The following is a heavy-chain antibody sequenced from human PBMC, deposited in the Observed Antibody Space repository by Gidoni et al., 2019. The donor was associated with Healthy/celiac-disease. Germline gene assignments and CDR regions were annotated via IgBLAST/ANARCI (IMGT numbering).Heavy chain of an antibody. CDR2: ISSSSSYT. J-gene: IGHJ4*02. Sequence: QVQLVESGGGLVKPGGSLRLSCAASGFTFSYYYMSWIRQAPGKGLEWVSYISSSSSYTNYADSVKGRFTISRDNAKNSLYLQMNSLRAEDTAVYYCASQGRFLEWLFGPNNWGQGTLVTVSS. V-gene: IGHV3-11*06. D-gene: IGHD3-3*01. CDR3: ASQGRFLEWLFGPNN. CDR1: GFTFSYYY.